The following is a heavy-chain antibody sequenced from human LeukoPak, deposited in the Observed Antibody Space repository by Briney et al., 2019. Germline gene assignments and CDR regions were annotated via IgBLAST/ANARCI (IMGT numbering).Heavy chain of an antibody. D-gene: IGHD6-13*01. CDR3: ARVYSCYRVDY. Sequence: GGSLRLSCAASGFTFSNYWMHWVRQAPGKGLVWVSRINSDGSTTTYADSVKGRFTISRDNAKNRLYLQMNSLRAEDTAVYYCARVYSCYRVDYWGQGTLVTVSS. J-gene: IGHJ4*02. V-gene: IGHV3-74*01. CDR1: GFTFSNYW. CDR2: INSDGSTT.